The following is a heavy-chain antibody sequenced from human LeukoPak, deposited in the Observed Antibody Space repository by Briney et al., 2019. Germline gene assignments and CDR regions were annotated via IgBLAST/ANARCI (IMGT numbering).Heavy chain of an antibody. CDR3: ARESWDIAVAATYFDY. CDR2: IYYSGST. J-gene: IGHJ4*02. V-gene: IGHV4-59*01. Sequence: SETLSLTCAVYGGSFSSYYWSWIRQPPGKGLEWIGYIYYSGSTNYNPSLKSRVTISVDTSKNQFSLKLSSVTAADTAVYYCARESWDIAVAATYFDYWGQGTLVTVSS. D-gene: IGHD6-19*01. CDR1: GGSFSSYY.